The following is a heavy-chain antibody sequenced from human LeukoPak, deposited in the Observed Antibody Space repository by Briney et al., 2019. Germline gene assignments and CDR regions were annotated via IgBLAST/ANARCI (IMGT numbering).Heavy chain of an antibody. CDR1: GFTFSSYS. CDR2: ITSSSSYI. CDR3: ARDRLERHFYYYCMDV. J-gene: IGHJ6*02. V-gene: IGHV3-21*01. Sequence: GGSLRLSCAASGFTFSSYSMNWVRQAPGKGLEWVSSITSSSSYIYYADSVKGRFTISRDNAKNSLYLQMNSLRAEDTAVYYCARDRLERHFYYYCMDVWGQGTTVTVSS. D-gene: IGHD1-1*01.